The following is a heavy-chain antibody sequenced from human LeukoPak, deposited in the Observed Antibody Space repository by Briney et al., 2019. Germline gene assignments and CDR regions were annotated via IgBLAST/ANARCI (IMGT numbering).Heavy chain of an antibody. J-gene: IGHJ5*02. D-gene: IGHD2-8*02. CDR3: ANGPGGNQFDP. V-gene: IGHV3-30*02. CDR2: IRHDGSNK. CDR1: GFSFSSRG. Sequence: GGSLRLSCTPSGFSFSSRGMRWVRQAPGKGLEWVAFIRHDGSNKFYADSVKGRFTISRDNANNMLYLQLYSLRAEDTAVYYCANGPGGNQFDPWGQGTLVTVSS.